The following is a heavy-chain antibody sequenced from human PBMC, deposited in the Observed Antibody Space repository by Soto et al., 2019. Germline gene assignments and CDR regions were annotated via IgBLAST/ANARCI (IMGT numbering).Heavy chain of an antibody. CDR3: ARIASSGRGWDV. D-gene: IGHD3-10*01. CDR1: GFTFSSYW. CDR2: IKQDGSEE. V-gene: IGHV3-7*01. Sequence: EVQLVESGEGLVQPGGSLRLSCVDSGFTFSSYWMSWVRQAPVKGLEWVGNIKQDGSEENYVDSVKGRFTISRDNAKNSMYLQMNSLRAEDTAVYYCARIASSGRGWDVWGQGTTVVVSS. J-gene: IGHJ6*02.